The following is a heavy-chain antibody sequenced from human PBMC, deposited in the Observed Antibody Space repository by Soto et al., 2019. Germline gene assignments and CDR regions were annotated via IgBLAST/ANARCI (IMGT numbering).Heavy chain of an antibody. CDR2: IYYSGST. Sequence: SETLSLTCTVSGGSVSSGSYYWSWIRQPPGKGLEWIGYIYYSGSTNYNPSLKSRVTISVDTSKNQFSLKLSSVTAADTAVYYCARSSRGIITIGWFDPWGQGTLVTSPQ. CDR1: GGSVSSGSYY. V-gene: IGHV4-61*01. CDR3: ARSSRGIITIGWFDP. D-gene: IGHD3-10*01. J-gene: IGHJ5*02.